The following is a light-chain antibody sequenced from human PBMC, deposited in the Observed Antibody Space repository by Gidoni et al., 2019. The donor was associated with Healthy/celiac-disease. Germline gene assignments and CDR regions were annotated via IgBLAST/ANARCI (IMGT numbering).Light chain of an antibody. Sequence: DIQMTQSPSSLSASVGDRVTITCRASQSISSYLNWYQQKPGKAPKLLIYAASSLQSGVPSRFSGSGSGTDFTLTISSLQPEDFATYYCQQSYSTPQPFGQXTKVEIK. CDR1: QSISSY. CDR3: QQSYSTPQP. J-gene: IGKJ1*01. V-gene: IGKV1-39*01. CDR2: AAS.